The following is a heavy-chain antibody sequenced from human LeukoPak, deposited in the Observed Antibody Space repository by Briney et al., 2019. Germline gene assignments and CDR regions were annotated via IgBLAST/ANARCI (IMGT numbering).Heavy chain of an antibody. V-gene: IGHV3-23*01. CDR2: IRRGIGST. J-gene: IGHJ4*02. D-gene: IGHD1-1*01. CDR1: GFTFSSYD. CDR3: AKKGQADDNGKPD. Sequence: GGSLRLSCAASGFTFSSYDLSWVRQAPGKGLECVSAIRRGIGSTYYADSVKGRFTISRDNSKNTLYLQMNNLRADDTAIYYCAKKGQADDNGKPDWGQGTLVTVSS.